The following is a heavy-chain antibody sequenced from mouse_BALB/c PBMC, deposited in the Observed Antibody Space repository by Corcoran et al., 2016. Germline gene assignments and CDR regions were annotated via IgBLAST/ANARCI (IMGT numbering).Heavy chain of an antibody. D-gene: IGHD1-2*01. J-gene: IGHJ3*01. CDR3: ASGNYYGAAY. CDR2: INPSSGYT. V-gene: IGHV1-4*02. CDR1: GYTFTSYT. Sequence: QVQLQQSAAELARPGASVKMSCKASGYTFTSYTMHWVKQRPGQGLEWIGYINPSSGYTEYNQKFKDKTTLTADKSSSTAYMQLSSLTSEDSAVYYCASGNYYGAAYWGQGTLVTVSA.